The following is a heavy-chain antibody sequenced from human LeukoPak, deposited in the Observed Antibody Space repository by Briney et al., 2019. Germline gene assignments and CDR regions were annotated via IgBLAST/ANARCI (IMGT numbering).Heavy chain of an antibody. CDR1: GYTLTELS. V-gene: IGHV1-24*01. D-gene: IGHD6-19*01. CDR3: ATPGIAVAGTIPFDY. J-gene: IGHJ4*02. Sequence: ASVKVSCKVSGYTLTELSMHWVRQAPGKGLEWMGGFDPEDGETIYAQKFQGRVTMTEDTSTDTAYMELSSLRSEDTAAYYCATPGIAVAGTIPFDYWGQGTLVTVSS. CDR2: FDPEDGET.